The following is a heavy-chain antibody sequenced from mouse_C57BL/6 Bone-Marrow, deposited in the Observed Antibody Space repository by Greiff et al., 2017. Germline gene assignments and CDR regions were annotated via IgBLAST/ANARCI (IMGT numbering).Heavy chain of an antibody. CDR2: IDPSDSYT. Sequence: QVHVKQPGAELVKPGASVKLSCKASGYTFTSYWMQWVKQRPGQGLEWIGEIDPSDSYTNYNQKFKGKATLTVDTSSSTAYMQLSSLTSEDSAVYYCARKRQLRLPFDYWGQGTTLTVSS. CDR1: GYTFTSYW. J-gene: IGHJ2*01. CDR3: ARKRQLRLPFDY. D-gene: IGHD3-2*02. V-gene: IGHV1-50*01.